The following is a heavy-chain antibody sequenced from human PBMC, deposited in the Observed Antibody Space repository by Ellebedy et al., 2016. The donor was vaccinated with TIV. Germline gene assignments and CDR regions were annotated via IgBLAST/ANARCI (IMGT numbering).Heavy chain of an antibody. V-gene: IGHV3-21*01. CDR3: ARDLQTINYGFDY. Sequence: PGGSLRLSCAASGFTFSSYSMNWVRQAPGKGLEWVSSISSSSSYIYYADSVNGRFTISRDNAKNSLYLQMNSLRAEDTAVYYCARDLQTINYGFDYWGQGTLVTVSS. CDR2: ISSSSSYI. D-gene: IGHD4-17*01. CDR1: GFTFSSYS. J-gene: IGHJ4*02.